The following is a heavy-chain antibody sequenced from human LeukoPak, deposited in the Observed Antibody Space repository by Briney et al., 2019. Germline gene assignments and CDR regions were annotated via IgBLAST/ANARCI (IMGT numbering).Heavy chain of an antibody. CDR1: GFSFSSSW. J-gene: IGHJ3*02. V-gene: IGHV3-74*01. CDR3: ARLQGITPQPMTEGFDI. D-gene: IGHD3-16*01. CDR2: ISPDGSST. Sequence: GGSLRLSCAASGFSFSSSWMLWVRQTPGKGLVWLSRISPDGSSTSYADSVKGRFTVSGDIARNTLSLQMNSLRAEDSAVYYCARLQGITPQPMTEGFDIWGQGTMVTVSS.